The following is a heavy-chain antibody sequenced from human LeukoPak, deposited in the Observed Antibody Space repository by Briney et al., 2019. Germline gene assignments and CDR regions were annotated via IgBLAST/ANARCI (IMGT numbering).Heavy chain of an antibody. V-gene: IGHV4-34*01. D-gene: IGHD1-26*01. CDR1: GGSFSDDY. CDR2: INHSGST. CDR3: ARGYSGSYGRFDY. Sequence: PSETLSLTCAVYGGSFSDDYWNWIRQPPGKGLEWIGEINHSGSTDYNPSLKSRVTISVDTSKNQFSLKLSSVTAADTAVYYCARGYSGSYGRFDYWGQGTLVTVSS. J-gene: IGHJ4*02.